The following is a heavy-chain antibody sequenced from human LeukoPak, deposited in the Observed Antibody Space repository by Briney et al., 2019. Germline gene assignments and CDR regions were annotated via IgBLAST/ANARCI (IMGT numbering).Heavy chain of an antibody. D-gene: IGHD6-13*01. CDR1: GFTFSSYG. Sequence: QTGRSLRLSCAASGFTFSSYGIHWVRQAPGKGLEWVAVISYDGSNKYYADSVKGRFTISRDNSKNTLYLQMNSLRAEDTAVYYCAKDAGRAYSSSWFDYWGQGTLVTVSS. CDR3: AKDAGRAYSSSWFDY. J-gene: IGHJ4*02. CDR2: ISYDGSNK. V-gene: IGHV3-30*18.